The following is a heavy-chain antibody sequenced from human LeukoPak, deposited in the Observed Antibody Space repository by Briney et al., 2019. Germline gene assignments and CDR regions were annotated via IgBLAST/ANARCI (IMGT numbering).Heavy chain of an antibody. CDR1: GFTFSSYS. V-gene: IGHV3-21*01. J-gene: IGHJ6*02. Sequence: PGGSLRLSCAASGFTFSSYSMNWVRQAPGKGLEWVSSISSSSSYIYYADSVKDRFTISRDNAKNSLYLQMNSLRAEDTAVYYCASGGLLFLEWFLYGMDVWGQGTTVTVSS. D-gene: IGHD3-3*01. CDR3: ASGGLLFLEWFLYGMDV. CDR2: ISSSSSYI.